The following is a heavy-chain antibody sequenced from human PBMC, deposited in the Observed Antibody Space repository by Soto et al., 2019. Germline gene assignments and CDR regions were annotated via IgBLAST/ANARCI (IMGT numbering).Heavy chain of an antibody. CDR3: ARDPNTGSYRGTFDY. D-gene: IGHD1-26*01. J-gene: IGHJ4*02. Sequence: PSETLSLTCTVSGGSITNYYWDWMRQSPGKGLEWIGYIHYSGSTNYNPSLKSRVTISVDTSKNQFSLKLSSVTAADTAVYYCARDPNTGSYRGTFDYWGQGTLVTVSS. CDR1: GGSITNYY. CDR2: IHYSGST. V-gene: IGHV4-59*01.